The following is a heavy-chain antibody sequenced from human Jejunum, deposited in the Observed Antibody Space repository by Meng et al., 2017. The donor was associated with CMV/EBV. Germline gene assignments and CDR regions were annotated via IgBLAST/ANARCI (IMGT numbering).Heavy chain of an antibody. V-gene: IGHV1-69*05. CDR2: IIPMFGTT. CDR1: YG. D-gene: IGHD3-10*01. J-gene: IGHJ6*02. Sequence: YGITWVRQAPGKGLELMGGIIPMFGTTNYAQKVQGRVTITTDEATSPAYMELSSLRSEDTAVYYCARDPYGSGSYYGVYYYYFGMDVWGQGTTVTVSS. CDR3: ARDPYGSGSYYGVYYYYFGMDV.